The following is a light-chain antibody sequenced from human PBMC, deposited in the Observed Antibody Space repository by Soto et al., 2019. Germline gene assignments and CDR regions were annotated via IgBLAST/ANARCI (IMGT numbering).Light chain of an antibody. CDR3: LQDYDYPRT. CDR1: QGIRND. V-gene: IGKV1-6*01. Sequence: AIQMTQSPSSLSAFVGDSVTITCRASQGIRNDLGWYQQKPGKAPRLLIYIASSLHSGVPSRFSGSVSGTDFTLTISSLQPEDSATYYCLQDYDYPRTFGQGTKVEIK. CDR2: IAS. J-gene: IGKJ1*01.